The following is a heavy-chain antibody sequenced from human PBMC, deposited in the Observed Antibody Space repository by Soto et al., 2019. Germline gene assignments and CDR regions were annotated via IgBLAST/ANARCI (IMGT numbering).Heavy chain of an antibody. V-gene: IGHV3-11*01. J-gene: IGHJ5*02. D-gene: IGHD2-15*01. CDR2: ISFTGSIT. CDR3: ARYLQKAATHTNWFDP. CDR1: GFPFGDYY. Sequence: PGGSLRLSFAASGFPFGDYYMSWIRQAPGKGLEWVSYISFTGSITYYADSVRGRFTISRDNARSSLYLQMNSLRGEDTAVYYWARYLQKAATHTNWFDPWGQGALVTVSS.